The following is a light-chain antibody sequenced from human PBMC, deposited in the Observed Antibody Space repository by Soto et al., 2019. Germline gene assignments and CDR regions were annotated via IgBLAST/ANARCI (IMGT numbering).Light chain of an antibody. J-gene: IGKJ1*01. Sequence: KSVAPVSVSPRERATLPCSASQSGSSNSPWYQQTPGQATSLLIYVASTRATGTPARFSGSGSGTDFTRTSSSRQSQAVAVEYYHHYNNSPLTWTFGQGTKVDIK. CDR2: VAS. CDR3: HHYNNSPLTWT. CDR1: QSGSSN. V-gene: IGKV3-15*01.